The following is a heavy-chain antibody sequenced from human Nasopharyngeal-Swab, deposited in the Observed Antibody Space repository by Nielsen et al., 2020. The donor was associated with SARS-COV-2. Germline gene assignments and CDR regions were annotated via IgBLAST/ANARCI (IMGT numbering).Heavy chain of an antibody. J-gene: IGHJ6*03. V-gene: IGHV1-8*01. CDR3: ARGFIAATIFHYYYYMDV. D-gene: IGHD5-12*01. CDR2: MNPNSGNT. CDR1: GYTFTSYD. Sequence: ASVKVSCKASGYTFTSYDINWVRQATGQGLEWMGWMNPNSGNTGYAQKFQGRVTMTRNTSISTAYMELSSLRSEDTAVHYCARGFIAATIFHYYYYMDVWGKGTTVTVSS.